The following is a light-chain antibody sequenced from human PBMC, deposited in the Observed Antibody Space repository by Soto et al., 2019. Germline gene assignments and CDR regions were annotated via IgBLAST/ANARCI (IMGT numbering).Light chain of an antibody. Sequence: VLTQAPATLSLSPGERATLSCRASQSVSSTYLGWYQQQPGQPPRLLIYAASRRATGIPDRFSGSGSGTDFTLTISRLEPEDFAVYYCQQYGSSPWTFGQGTKGDIK. J-gene: IGKJ1*01. CDR2: AAS. CDR1: QSVSSTY. CDR3: QQYGSSPWT. V-gene: IGKV3-20*01.